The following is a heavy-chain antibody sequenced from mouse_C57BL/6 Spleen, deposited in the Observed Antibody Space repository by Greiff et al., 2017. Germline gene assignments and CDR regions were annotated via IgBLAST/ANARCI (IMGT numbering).Heavy chain of an antibody. Sequence: QVQLQQPGAELVRPGSSVKLSCKASGYTFTSYWMDWVKQRPGQGLAWIGNIYPSDSETHYNQKFTDKATLTVDKSSSTAYMQLISLTSEDSAVYYWARSGGGYAMDYWGQGTSVTVSS. CDR3: ARSGGGYAMDY. J-gene: IGHJ4*01. V-gene: IGHV1-61*01. CDR2: IYPSDSET. CDR1: GYTFTSYW. D-gene: IGHD3-1*01.